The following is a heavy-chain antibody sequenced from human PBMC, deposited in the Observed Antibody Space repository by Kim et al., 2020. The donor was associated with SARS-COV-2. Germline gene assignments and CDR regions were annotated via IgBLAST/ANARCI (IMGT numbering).Heavy chain of an antibody. CDR1: GDSVSSNSAA. CDR3: ARAKITMVRGVIITAPPDV. V-gene: IGHV6-1*01. J-gene: IGHJ6*02. CDR2: TYYRSKWYN. D-gene: IGHD3-10*01. Sequence: SQTLSLTCAISGDSVSSNSAAWNWIRQSPSRGLEWLGRTYYRSKWYNDYAVSVKSRITINPDTSKNQFSLQLNSVTPEDTAVYYCARAKITMVRGVIITAPPDVWGQGTTVTVSS.